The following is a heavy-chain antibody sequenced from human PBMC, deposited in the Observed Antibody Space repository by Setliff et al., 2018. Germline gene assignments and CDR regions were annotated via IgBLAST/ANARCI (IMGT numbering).Heavy chain of an antibody. V-gene: IGHV7-4-1*02. CDR2: INTNTGNP. CDR3: ARPYSSSARWYFDL. Sequence: GASVKVSCKASGYTFTSYYMHWVRQAPGQGLEWMGWINTNTGNPTYAQGFTGRFVFSLDTSVSTAYLQISSLKAEDTAVYYCARPYSSSARWYFDLWGRGTLVTVSS. CDR1: GYTFTSYY. J-gene: IGHJ2*01. D-gene: IGHD6-6*01.